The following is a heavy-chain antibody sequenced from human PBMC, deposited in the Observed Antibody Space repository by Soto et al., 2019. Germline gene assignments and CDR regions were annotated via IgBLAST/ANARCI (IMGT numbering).Heavy chain of an antibody. Sequence: GASVKVSCKASGGTFSSYAVSWVRQAPGQGLEWMGGIIPIFGTANYAQKFQGRVTITADESTSTAYMELSSLRSEDTAVYYCARVDLDYGGNIFDPWGQGTLVTVSS. V-gene: IGHV1-69*13. J-gene: IGHJ5*02. CDR2: IIPIFGTA. CDR1: GGTFSSYA. CDR3: ARVDLDYGGNIFDP. D-gene: IGHD4-17*01.